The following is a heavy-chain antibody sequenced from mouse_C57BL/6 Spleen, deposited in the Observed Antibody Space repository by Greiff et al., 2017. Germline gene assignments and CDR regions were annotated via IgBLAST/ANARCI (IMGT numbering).Heavy chain of an antibody. D-gene: IGHD2-5*01. CDR1: GYTFTDYY. J-gene: IGHJ3*01. CDR2: IYPGSGNT. CDR3: ARSTYSNPFAY. Sequence: VQLQQSGAELVRPGASVKLSCKASGYTFTDYYINWVKQRPGQGLEWIARIYPGSGNTYYNEKFKGKATLTAEKSSSTAYMQLSSLTSEDSAVYFCARSTYSNPFAYWGQGTLVTVSA. V-gene: IGHV1-76*01.